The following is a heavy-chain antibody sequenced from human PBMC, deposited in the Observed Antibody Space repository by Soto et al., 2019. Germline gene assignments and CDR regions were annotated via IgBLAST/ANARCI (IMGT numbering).Heavy chain of an antibody. CDR3: ARDRLGFGESLGY. D-gene: IGHD3-10*01. CDR2: IIPILGIA. Sequence: QVQLVQAGAEVKKPGSSVKVSCKASGGTFSSYTISWVRQDPGQGLEWMGRIIPILGIANYARKFQRRVTITADKSTSTAYMELSSLRSEDKAVYYCARDRLGFGESLGYWGQGTLVTVSS. V-gene: IGHV1-69*08. CDR1: GGTFSSYT. J-gene: IGHJ4*02.